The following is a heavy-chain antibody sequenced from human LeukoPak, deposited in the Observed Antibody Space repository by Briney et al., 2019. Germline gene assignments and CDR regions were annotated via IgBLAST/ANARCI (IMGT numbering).Heavy chain of an antibody. CDR2: INPNSGGT. D-gene: IGHD3-10*01. CDR3: ARGSHYYGSGSPAY. J-gene: IGHJ4*02. CDR1: GYTFTSYV. Sequence: ASVKVSCKASGYTFTSYVMNRVRQAPGQGLEWMGWINPNSGGTNYAQKVQGRVTMTRDTSISTAYMELSRLRSDDTAVYYCARGSHYYGSGSPAYWGQGTLVTVSS. V-gene: IGHV1-2*02.